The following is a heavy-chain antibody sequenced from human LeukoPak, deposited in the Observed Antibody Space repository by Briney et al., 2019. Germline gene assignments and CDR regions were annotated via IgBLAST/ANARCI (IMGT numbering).Heavy chain of an antibody. CDR1: GGTFSSYA. Sequence: SVKVSCKASGGTFSSYAISWVRQAPGQGLEWMGGIIPIFGTANYAQKFQGRVTITADESTSTAYMELSSLRSEDTAVYYCAKDTTTVTGHAFDIWGQGTMVTVSS. J-gene: IGHJ3*02. V-gene: IGHV1-69*13. CDR3: AKDTTTVTGHAFDI. CDR2: IIPIFGTA. D-gene: IGHD4-17*01.